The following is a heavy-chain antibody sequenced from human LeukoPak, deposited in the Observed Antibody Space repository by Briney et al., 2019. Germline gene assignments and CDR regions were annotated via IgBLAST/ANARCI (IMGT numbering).Heavy chain of an antibody. CDR3: ARENVGEHRWFDP. CDR2: ISSSRSTI. J-gene: IGHJ5*02. V-gene: IGHV3-48*01. CDR1: GFTFSSFG. D-gene: IGHD3-10*01. Sequence: PGGSLRLSCAASGFTFSSFGMNWVRQAPGKGLEWVSYISSSRSTIYYADSVNGRFIISRDNAKNSLYLQMNSLRAEDTAVYYCARENVGEHRWFDPWGQGTLVTVSS.